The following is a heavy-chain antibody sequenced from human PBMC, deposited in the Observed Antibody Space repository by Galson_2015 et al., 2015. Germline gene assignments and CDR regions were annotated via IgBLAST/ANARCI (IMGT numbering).Heavy chain of an antibody. CDR3: ASIVYAGGGCYFDY. J-gene: IGHJ4*02. V-gene: IGHV3-48*03. D-gene: IGHD2-15*01. Sequence: SLRLSCAASGSSFSDYEMNWVRQAPGKGLEWVSYISSSSSNKYYADSVKGRFTISRDNAKNSLFLQMSSLRVEDTATYFCASIVYAGGGCYFDYWGQGTLVTVPS. CDR1: GSSFSDYE. CDR2: ISSSSSNK.